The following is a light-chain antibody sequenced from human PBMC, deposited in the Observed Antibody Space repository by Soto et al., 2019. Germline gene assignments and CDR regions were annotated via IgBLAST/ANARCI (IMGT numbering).Light chain of an antibody. CDR1: HGIGDT. CDR3: QRYNNWPLT. CDR2: DSS. V-gene: IGKV3-15*01. Sequence: EIVLTQSPAALSVSPGERVTLSCRASHGIGDTLAWYQQKPGQTPRLLIYDSSTRAIGIPIRFSGSRSGTEFILTINGLQFEDFAVYYCQRYNNWPLTFGGGTKVEIK. J-gene: IGKJ4*01.